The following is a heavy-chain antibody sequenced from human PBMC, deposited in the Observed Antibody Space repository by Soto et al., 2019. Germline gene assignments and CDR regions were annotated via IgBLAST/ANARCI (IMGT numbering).Heavy chain of an antibody. Sequence: ASVKVSCKASGYTFTSYCVHWVRQAPGQGLEWMGIINPSGGTTNYAPKFQGRVTMTRDTSTSTVYMELSSLRSEDTAMYYCARGHSRANDGYNIPYFDYWGQGTVVTVSS. J-gene: IGHJ4*02. D-gene: IGHD5-12*01. CDR3: ARGHSRANDGYNIPYFDY. CDR2: INPSGGTT. CDR1: GYTFTSYC. V-gene: IGHV1-46*01.